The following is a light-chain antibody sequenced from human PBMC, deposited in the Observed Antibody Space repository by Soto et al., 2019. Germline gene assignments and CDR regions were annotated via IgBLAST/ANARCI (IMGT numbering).Light chain of an antibody. CDR1: QRVSSN. V-gene: IGKV3-15*01. Sequence: EIVMTQSPATLSVSPGERATLSCRASQRVSSNLAWYQQNPGQAPRLPIYGASTRATGIPARFSGSGSGTEFTLTISSLQSEDFAVYYCQQYNNWPLEFTFGQGTKLEIK. CDR2: GAS. CDR3: QQYNNWPLEFT. J-gene: IGKJ2*01.